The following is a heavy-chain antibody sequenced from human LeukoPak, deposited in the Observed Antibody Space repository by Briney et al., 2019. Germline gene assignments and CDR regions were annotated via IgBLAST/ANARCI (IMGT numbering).Heavy chain of an antibody. V-gene: IGHV4-34*01. J-gene: IGHJ6*03. Sequence: PSETLSLTCGVSGVPLSSGQYYWAWIRQPPGKGLEWIGEINHSGSTNYNPSLKSRVTISVDTSKNQFSLKLSSVTAADTAVYYCASIAARRYYYYYYMDVWGKGTTVTVSS. CDR1: GVPLSSGQYY. CDR2: INHSGST. D-gene: IGHD6-6*01. CDR3: ASIAARRYYYYYYMDV.